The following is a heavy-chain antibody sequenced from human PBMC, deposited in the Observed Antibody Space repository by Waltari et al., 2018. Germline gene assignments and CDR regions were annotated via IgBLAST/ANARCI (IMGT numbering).Heavy chain of an antibody. Sequence: EVQLVESGGGLIQPGGSLRLSCAASGFTVSSNYMIWVRPAPGKGLAWVAVIYSGGSTHYAASVKRRFTISRANSKNTWHLQMNRLRAEETAGYYSASRTTVAGYWCQGTLVTFPS. D-gene: IGHD6-19*01. CDR1: GFTVSSNY. J-gene: IGHJ4*02. V-gene: IGHV3-53*01. CDR2: IYSGGST. CDR3: ASRTTVAGY.